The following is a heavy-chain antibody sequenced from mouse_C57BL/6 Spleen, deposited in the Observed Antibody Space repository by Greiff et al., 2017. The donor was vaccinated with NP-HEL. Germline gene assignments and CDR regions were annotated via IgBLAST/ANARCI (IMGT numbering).Heavy chain of an antibody. V-gene: IGHV1-50*01. CDR3: ARWLGLYAMDY. J-gene: IGHJ4*01. D-gene: IGHD3-3*01. Sequence: QVQLQQPGAELVKPGASVKLSCKASGYTFTSYWMQWVKQRPGQGLEWIGEIDPSDSYTNYNQKFKGKATLTVDTSSSTAYMQLSRLTSEDSAVYYCARWLGLYAMDYWGQGTSVTVSS. CDR2: IDPSDSYT. CDR1: GYTFTSYW.